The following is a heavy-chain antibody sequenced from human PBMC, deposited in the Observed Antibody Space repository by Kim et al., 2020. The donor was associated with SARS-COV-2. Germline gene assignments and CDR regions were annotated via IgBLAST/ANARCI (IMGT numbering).Heavy chain of an antibody. V-gene: IGHV3-11*01. CDR2: ISSTGSTI. J-gene: IGHJ2*01. CDR1: GFIFSDYY. Sequence: GGSLRLSCAVSGFIFSDYYMSWIRQAPGKGLEWVSYISSTGSTIYYADSVKGRFAISRDNAKNSLYLQMNSLRAEDTAVYYCATPLDGYYSSWYFDLWGRGTLVTVSS. D-gene: IGHD3-22*01. CDR3: ATPLDGYYSSWYFDL.